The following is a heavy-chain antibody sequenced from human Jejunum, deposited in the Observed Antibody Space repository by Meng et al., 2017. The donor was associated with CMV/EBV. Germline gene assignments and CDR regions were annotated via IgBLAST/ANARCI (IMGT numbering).Heavy chain of an antibody. V-gene: IGHV2-5*01. D-gene: IGHD3-3*01. CDR3: AYSPNYDFWSGRPGYFQH. Sequence: LRTSVVDVGWIRQPPGKALEWLAVISWNDDRRFSPSLKSRLTISKDTSKNQVFLTMNNMDPVDTATYYCAYSPNYDFWSGRPGYFQHWGQGTLVTVSS. CDR2: ISWNDDR. J-gene: IGHJ1*01. CDR1: LRTSVVD.